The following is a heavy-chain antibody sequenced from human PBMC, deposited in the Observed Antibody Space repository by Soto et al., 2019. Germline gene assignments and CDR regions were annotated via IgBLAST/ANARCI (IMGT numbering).Heavy chain of an antibody. CDR3: ARGIAAAGSYYYYGMDV. V-gene: IGHV1-2*02. D-gene: IGHD6-13*01. Sequence: ASVKVSCKASGYTFTGYYMHWVRQAPGQGLEWMGWINPNSGGTNYAQKFQGRVTMTRDTSISTAYMELSRLRSDDTAVYYCARGIAAAGSYYYYGMDVWGRGTTVTVSS. CDR2: INPNSGGT. J-gene: IGHJ6*02. CDR1: GYTFTGYY.